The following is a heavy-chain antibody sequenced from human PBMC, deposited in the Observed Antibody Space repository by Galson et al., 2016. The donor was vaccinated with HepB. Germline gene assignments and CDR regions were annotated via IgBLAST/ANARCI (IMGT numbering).Heavy chain of an antibody. D-gene: IGHD1-7*01. CDR2: LSHDGVTK. CDR1: EFTFNNCP. Sequence: SLRLSCAASEFTFNNCPLHWVRQAPGKGLEWVAVLSHDGVTKFYADSVRARFTISRDKSKTTVYLQMYGLSAEDTAVYYCARERELGGYFDYWGQGTLVTVSS. J-gene: IGHJ4*02. CDR3: ARERELGGYFDY. V-gene: IGHV3-30-3*01.